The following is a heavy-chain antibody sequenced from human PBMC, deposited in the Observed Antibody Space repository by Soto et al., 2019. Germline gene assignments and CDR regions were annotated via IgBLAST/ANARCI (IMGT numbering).Heavy chain of an antibody. J-gene: IGHJ4*02. D-gene: IGHD3-10*01. V-gene: IGHV3-66*01. Sequence: ESGGGLVQPGGSLRLSCAASGFIVSSNYMSWVRQAPGKGLEWVSVISNNGNTYYADSVKGRFTISRDNSMNTLYLQMNSLRVEDTALYYCAGARIRGVFDYWGQGTLVTVSS. CDR1: GFIVSSNY. CDR3: AGARIRGVFDY. CDR2: ISNNGNT.